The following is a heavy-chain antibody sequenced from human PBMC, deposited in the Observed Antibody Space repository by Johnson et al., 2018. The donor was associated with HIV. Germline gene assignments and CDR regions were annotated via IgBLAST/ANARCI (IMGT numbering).Heavy chain of an antibody. V-gene: IGHV3-73*01. CDR3: TTYYGWAFDI. D-gene: IGHD3-10*01. CDR2: IRSETYSFAT. J-gene: IGHJ3*02. CDR1: GFTVSDSA. Sequence: EVQLVESGGGLVQPGGSLRLSCAASGFTVSDSAIHWVRQTSGKGLEWVGRIRSETYSFATAYAASVKGRFTISRDDSKNTLYMQMNSLKTEDTAVYYCTTYYGWAFDIWGQGTMVTVSS.